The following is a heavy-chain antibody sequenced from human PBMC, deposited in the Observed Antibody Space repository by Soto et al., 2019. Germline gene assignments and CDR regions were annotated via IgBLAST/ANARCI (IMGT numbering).Heavy chain of an antibody. J-gene: IGHJ4*02. V-gene: IGHV1-8*01. CDR2: MNPSSGNT. D-gene: IGHD3-3*01. Sequence: ASVKVSCKASGYTFTSYDINWVRQATGQGLEWMGWMNPSSGNTGYAQKFQGRVTITRNTSTSTAYMELSSLRSEDTAVYYCARVKDFWSGYYLVDYGGQGTLVTVSS. CDR3: ARVKDFWSGYYLVDY. CDR1: GYTFTSYD.